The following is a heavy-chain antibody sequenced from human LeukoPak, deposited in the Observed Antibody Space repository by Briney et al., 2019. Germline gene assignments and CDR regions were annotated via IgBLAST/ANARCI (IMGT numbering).Heavy chain of an antibody. CDR3: ARLIGLGEVSPYFDS. Sequence: SETLSLTCTVAGASISSDYWTWIRQPPGKGLEWIGCGHKSGSTHYNPSLRSRVTISVDTSKSQFSLKLNSVTAADTAVYYCARLIGLGEVSPYFDSWGQGRLVTVSS. J-gene: IGHJ4*02. CDR1: GASISSDY. CDR2: GHKSGST. D-gene: IGHD3-16*01. V-gene: IGHV4-59*01.